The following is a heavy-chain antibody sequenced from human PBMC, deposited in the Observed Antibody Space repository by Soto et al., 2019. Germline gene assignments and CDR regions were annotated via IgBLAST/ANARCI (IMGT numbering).Heavy chain of an antibody. V-gene: IGHV4-30-2*01. CDR3: ARGDVVVAPKDAFDI. CDR1: GGSISSGGYS. Sequence: QLQLQESGSGLVKPSQTLSLTCAVSGGSISSGGYSWSWIRQPPGKGLEWIGYIYHSGSTYYNPSLKSRVTISVDRSKNQFSLKLSSVTAADTAVYYCARGDVVVAPKDAFDIWGQGTMVTVSS. D-gene: IGHD2-15*01. CDR2: IYHSGST. J-gene: IGHJ3*02.